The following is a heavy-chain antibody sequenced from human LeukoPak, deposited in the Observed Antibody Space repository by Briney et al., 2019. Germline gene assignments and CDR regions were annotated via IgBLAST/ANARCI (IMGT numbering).Heavy chain of an antibody. V-gene: IGHV1-69*13. J-gene: IGHJ3*02. CDR3: ARWVGSSGDAFDI. CDR2: IIPIFGTA. D-gene: IGHD3-22*01. CDR1: GGTFSSYA. Sequence: ASVKVSCKASGGTFSSYAISWARQAPGQGLEWMGGIIPIFGTANYAQKFQGRVTITADESTSTAYMELSSLRSEDTAVYYCARWVGSSGDAFDIWGQGTMVTVSS.